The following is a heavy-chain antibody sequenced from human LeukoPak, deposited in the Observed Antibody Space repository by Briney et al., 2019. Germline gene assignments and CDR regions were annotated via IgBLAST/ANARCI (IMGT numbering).Heavy chain of an antibody. V-gene: IGHV4-61*02. J-gene: IGHJ4*02. Sequence: SETLSLTCAVSGVSISGSYYSWSWIRQPAGKGLEWIGRIYTSGSTNYNPSLKSRVTMSVDTSKNQFSLKLSSVTAADTAVYYCARVGGYDTYWGQGTLVTVSS. CDR3: ARVGGYDTY. CDR1: GVSISGSYYS. CDR2: IYTSGST. D-gene: IGHD5-12*01.